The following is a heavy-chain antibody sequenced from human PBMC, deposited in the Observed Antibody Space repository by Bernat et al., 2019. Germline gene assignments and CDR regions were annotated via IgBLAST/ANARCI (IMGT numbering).Heavy chain of an antibody. CDR2: ISFDGSDK. CDR1: GLPFTRYI. Sequence: QAQLVQSGGGVVQPGRSLRLSCVASGLPFTRYIMHWVRQAPGEGLEWVAVISFDGSDKYYADSVKGRFTISRDNSKNTLYLQMNSLRVEDTAVYYCARDFGYCSGGSCYSYFDYWGQGTLVTVSS. V-gene: IGHV3-30-3*01. D-gene: IGHD2-15*01. J-gene: IGHJ4*02. CDR3: ARDFGYCSGGSCYSYFDY.